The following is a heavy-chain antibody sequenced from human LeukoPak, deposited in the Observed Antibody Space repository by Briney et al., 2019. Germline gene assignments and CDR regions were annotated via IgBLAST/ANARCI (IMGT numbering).Heavy chain of an antibody. V-gene: IGHV3-11*01. D-gene: IGHD1-20*01. CDR3: AKTPYNWNDWVDY. CDR2: ISSSGRLM. CDR1: GFTFSDYY. Sequence: PGGSLRLSCAASGFTFSDYYINWIRQAPGKGLEWVSHISSSGRLMQYADSVKGRFTITRDNAQNFMSLQMNSLKPEDTAVYYCAKTPYNWNDWVDYWGQGTLVTVSS. J-gene: IGHJ4*02.